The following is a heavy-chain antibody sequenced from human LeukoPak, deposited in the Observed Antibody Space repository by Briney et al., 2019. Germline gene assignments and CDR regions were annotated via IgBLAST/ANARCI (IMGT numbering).Heavy chain of an antibody. Sequence: PPETLSPTSTMSGGSLSSHYWSWIRQPPEEGLEWIGYIYDSGSTNYNPSLKSRLSISLSTHKNQVSLRLSAVTAADTAVYYCARASGRGSYSFDYWGQGAMVSVCS. V-gene: IGHV4-59*11. CDR1: GGSLSSHY. CDR2: IYDSGST. J-gene: IGHJ4*02. D-gene: IGHD1-26*01. CDR3: ARASGRGSYSFDY.